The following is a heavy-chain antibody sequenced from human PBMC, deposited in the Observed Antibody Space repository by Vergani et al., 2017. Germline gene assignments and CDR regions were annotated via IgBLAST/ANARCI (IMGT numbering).Heavy chain of an antibody. CDR1: GFTFSSYA. J-gene: IGHJ4*02. CDR2: ISYDGSNK. D-gene: IGHD2-2*01. V-gene: IGHV3-30*04. CDR3: ARAYCSSTSCPLDY. Sequence: QVQLVESGGGVVQPGRSLRLSCAASGFTFSSYAMHWVRQAPGTGLEWVAVISYDGSNKYYADSVKGRFTISRDNSKNALYLQMNSLRAEDTAVYYCARAYCSSTSCPLDYWGQGTLVTVSS.